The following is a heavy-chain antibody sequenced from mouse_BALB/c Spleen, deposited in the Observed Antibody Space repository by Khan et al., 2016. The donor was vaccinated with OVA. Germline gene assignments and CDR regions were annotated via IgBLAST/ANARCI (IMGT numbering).Heavy chain of an antibody. J-gene: IGHJ2*01. CDR1: GFSLTNYG. CDR2: IWAGGST. V-gene: IGHV2-9*02. Sequence: QVHVKQSGPGLVAPSQSLSITCTVSGFSLTNYGVHWVRQPPGKGLEWLGVIWAGGSTNYNSALMSRLSISKDNSKSQVFLKMNSLQTDDTAMYFCARNREPYYIDYWGQGTTLTVSS. CDR3: ARNREPYYIDY.